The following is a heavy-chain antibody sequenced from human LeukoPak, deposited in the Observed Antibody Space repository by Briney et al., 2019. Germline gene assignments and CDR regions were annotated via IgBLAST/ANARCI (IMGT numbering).Heavy chain of an antibody. CDR3: ARARPDYYYGLDV. CDR2: FYYSGST. J-gene: IGHJ6*02. V-gene: IGHV4-59*01. CDR1: GDSISGYY. Sequence: SETLSLTCTVSGDSISGYYWSWIRQPPGKGLEWIGYFYYSGSTNYNPSLKSRVTISVDTSKNLFSLMLSSVTAADTAVYYCARARPDYYYGLDVWGPGTTVTVSS.